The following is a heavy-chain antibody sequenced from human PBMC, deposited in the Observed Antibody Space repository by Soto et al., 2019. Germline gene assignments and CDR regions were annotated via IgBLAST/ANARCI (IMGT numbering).Heavy chain of an antibody. V-gene: IGHV1-18*04. CDR3: ARDLIAVRPGWFDP. CDR2: ISAYNGNT. J-gene: IGHJ5*02. D-gene: IGHD6-6*01. CDR1: GYTFSSYG. Sequence: SVKVSCKASGYTFSSYGISWVRQAPGQGLEWMGWISAYNGNTKSAQKFQGRVTMTTDTSTSTAYMELRSLRSDDTAIYYCARDLIAVRPGWFDPWGQGTLVTVSS.